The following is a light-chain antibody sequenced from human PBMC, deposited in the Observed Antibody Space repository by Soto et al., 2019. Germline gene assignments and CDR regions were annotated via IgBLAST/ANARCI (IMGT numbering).Light chain of an antibody. J-gene: IGKJ5*01. CDR1: QGISSA. Sequence: AIQLTQSPSSLSASVGDRVTITCRASQGISSALAWYQQKPGKAPKLLIYDASSLESGVPSRFSGSGSGTDFTLAISSLQPEDFATYYCQPFDNYSQITFGQGTRLEIK. CDR3: QPFDNYSQIT. CDR2: DAS. V-gene: IGKV1D-13*01.